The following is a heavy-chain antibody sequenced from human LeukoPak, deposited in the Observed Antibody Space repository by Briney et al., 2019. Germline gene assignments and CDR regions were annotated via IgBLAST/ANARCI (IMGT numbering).Heavy chain of an antibody. Sequence: SETLSLTCTVSGGSISIHYRSWVRQPPGKGLEWIGYVLDNVRTKDNPSLNSRFTLSADTSKNQFSLRLTSVTAADTAVYYCATIKRGNIFGFFDFWGQGILVTVSS. CDR2: VLDNVRT. V-gene: IGHV4-59*11. CDR1: GGSISIHY. J-gene: IGHJ4*02. D-gene: IGHD5-18*01. CDR3: ATIKRGNIFGFFDF.